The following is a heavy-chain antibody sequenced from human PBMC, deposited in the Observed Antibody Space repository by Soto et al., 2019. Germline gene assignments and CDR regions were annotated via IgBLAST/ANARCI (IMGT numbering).Heavy chain of an antibody. Sequence: QLQESGPGLVKSSENMSLTCTASGASISSRYWSWVRQPPGKGLEWIGHIYNGESTNYNPSLRSRATISVDTSKNQVSLNLGSVTADDTAGYYGAQTHGWPGVDFWGQGILVTVSS. V-gene: IGHV4-4*09. CDR3: AQTHGWPGVDF. CDR1: GASISSRY. D-gene: IGHD6-19*01. J-gene: IGHJ4*02. CDR2: IYNGEST.